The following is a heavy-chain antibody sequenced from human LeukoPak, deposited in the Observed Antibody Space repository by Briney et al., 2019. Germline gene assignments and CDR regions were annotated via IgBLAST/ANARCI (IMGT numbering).Heavy chain of an antibody. CDR2: MSGGAGTT. V-gene: IGHV3-23*01. Sequence: PGGSLRLSCAASGFTFCSYAMIWVRQAPGKGLEWVSSMSGGAGTTYYAASMKGRFTISRDNSKNTLYLQMNSLRAEDTAVYYCAKGREVYGDSRFDYWGQGTLVTVSS. J-gene: IGHJ4*02. CDR1: GFTFCSYA. D-gene: IGHD2-21*02. CDR3: AKGREVYGDSRFDY.